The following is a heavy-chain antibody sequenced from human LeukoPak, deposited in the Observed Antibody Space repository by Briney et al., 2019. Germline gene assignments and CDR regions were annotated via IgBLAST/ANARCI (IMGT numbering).Heavy chain of an antibody. CDR3: ATVRTSVTTSDAFDI. J-gene: IGHJ3*02. D-gene: IGHD4-17*01. CDR2: VYPGDSDT. V-gene: IGHV5-51*01. Sequence: GESLKISCKGSGYTLITYWIAWVRQMPGKGLEWMGSVYPGDSDTKYSPSFQGQVTIAVDKFISTAYLQWTSLKASDTAMYYCATVRTSVTTSDAFDIWGQGTVVTVSS. CDR1: GYTLITYW.